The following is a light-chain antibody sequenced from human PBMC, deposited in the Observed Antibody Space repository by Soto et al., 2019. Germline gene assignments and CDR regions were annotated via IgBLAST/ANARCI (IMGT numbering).Light chain of an antibody. CDR3: SSYGGSNNKV. V-gene: IGLV2-8*01. J-gene: IGLJ1*01. CDR1: STDVGAYNY. Sequence: QSALTQPPSTSGSPGQSVTFSCTGTSTDVGAYNYVSWYQQHPGKAPKLIIFDVNKRPSGVPDRFSGSKSGNTASLTVSGLQPEDEADYFCSSYGGSNNKVFGTAPKVAVL. CDR2: DVN.